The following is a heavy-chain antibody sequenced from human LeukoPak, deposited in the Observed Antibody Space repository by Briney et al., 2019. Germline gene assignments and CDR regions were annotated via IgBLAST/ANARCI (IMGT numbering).Heavy chain of an antibody. Sequence: SETLSLTCAVYGGSFSGHYWSWIRQPPGKGLEWIGEINHSGSTNYNPSLKSRVTISVDTSKNQFSLKLSSVTAADTAVYYCTRARDMLAGFDPWGQGTLVTVSS. V-gene: IGHV4-34*01. CDR2: INHSGST. CDR3: TRARDMLAGFDP. D-gene: IGHD5-12*01. CDR1: GGSFSGHY. J-gene: IGHJ5*02.